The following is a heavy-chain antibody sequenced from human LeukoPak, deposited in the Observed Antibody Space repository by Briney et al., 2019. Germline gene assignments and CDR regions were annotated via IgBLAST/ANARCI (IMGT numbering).Heavy chain of an antibody. CDR1: GDRVSSKSVS. CDR3: AKGQFSAFDI. D-gene: IGHD5-24*01. V-gene: IGHV6-1*01. J-gene: IGHJ3*02. CDR2: TYYRSN. Sequence: SQTLSLTCAISGDRVSSKSVSWNCIRQSPSRGLEWLGRTYYRSNDYAVSVKSRITIHPDTSKNQFSLQLNSVTPEDPAVYYCAKGQFSAFDIWGQGTMVIVSS.